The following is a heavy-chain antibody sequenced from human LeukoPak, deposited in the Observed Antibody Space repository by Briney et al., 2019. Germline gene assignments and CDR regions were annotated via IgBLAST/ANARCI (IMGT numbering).Heavy chain of an antibody. CDR3: AREWWDLLQRGVLFY. V-gene: IGHV1-2*02. CDR1: GYSFTGYY. Sequence: ASVKVSCKASGYSFTGYYIHWVRQAPGQGLEWMGWINPNSGDTNYAQNFQGRVTMTRDTSISTAYMELSSLRSDDTAVYYCAREWWDLLQRGVLFYWGQGTPVTVSS. CDR2: INPNSGDT. J-gene: IGHJ4*02. D-gene: IGHD2-15*01.